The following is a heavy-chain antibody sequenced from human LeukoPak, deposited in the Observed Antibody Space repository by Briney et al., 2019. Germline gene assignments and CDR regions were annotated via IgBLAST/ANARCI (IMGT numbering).Heavy chain of an antibody. J-gene: IGHJ4*02. V-gene: IGHV4-34*01. CDR2: INHSGST. CDR3: ARGWGIAAAPFDY. Sequence: SETLSLTCAVYGGSFSGYYWSWIRQPPGKGLEWIGEINHSGSTNYNPSLKSRVTISVDTSKNQFSLKLSSVTAADTAVYYCARGWGIAAAPFDYWGQGTLVTVSS. D-gene: IGHD6-13*01. CDR1: GGSFSGYY.